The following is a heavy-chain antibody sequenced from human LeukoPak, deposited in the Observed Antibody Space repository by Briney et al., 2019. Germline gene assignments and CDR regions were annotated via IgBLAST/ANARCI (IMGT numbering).Heavy chain of an antibody. CDR3: TTDLTGRYYFDY. CDR1: GFTFSNAW. J-gene: IGHJ4*02. CDR2: IKTKTHGGTT. V-gene: IGHV3-15*01. D-gene: IGHD3-9*01. Sequence: GGSLRLSCAASGFTFSNAWMSWVRQAPGKGLEWVGRIKTKTHGGTTDYAAPVKGRFTIPRDDSKNTLYLQMNSLKTEDTAVYYCTTDLTGRYYFDYWGQGTLVTVSS.